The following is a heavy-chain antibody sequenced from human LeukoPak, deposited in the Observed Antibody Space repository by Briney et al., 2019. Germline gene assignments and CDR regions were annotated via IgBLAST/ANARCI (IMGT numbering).Heavy chain of an antibody. V-gene: IGHV3-23*01. CDR3: ARVSGNIQIWPQPFGDGMDV. Sequence: GGSLGLSCAASRFTFSSYVMGWVRQAPGKGLECVSAISGSGRSTYYADSVKGRFTISREDSKNTLYLQMNILRAEDTAIYYCARVSGNIQIWPQPFGDGMDVWGQGTTVTVSS. CDR2: ISGSGRST. J-gene: IGHJ6*02. CDR1: RFTFSSYV. D-gene: IGHD3-10*01.